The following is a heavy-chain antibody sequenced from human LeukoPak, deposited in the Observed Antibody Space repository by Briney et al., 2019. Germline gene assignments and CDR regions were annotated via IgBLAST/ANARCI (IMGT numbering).Heavy chain of an antibody. CDR3: KMAKEGNAFDI. CDR1: GYTFTNYD. V-gene: IGHV1-8*01. D-gene: IGHD5-24*01. Sequence: GASVKVSCKASGYTFTNYDINWVRQATGQGLEWMGWMNPNKGNTGYAQKFQGRVTMTRNTSITTAYMELSSLRSEDTAMYYCKMAKEGNAFDIWGQGTMVIVSS. CDR2: MNPNKGNT. J-gene: IGHJ3*02.